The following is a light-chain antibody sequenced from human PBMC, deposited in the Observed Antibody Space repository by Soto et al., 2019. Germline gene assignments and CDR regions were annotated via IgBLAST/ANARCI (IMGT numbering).Light chain of an antibody. V-gene: IGKV3-20*01. CDR2: AAP. CDR3: QQYGSSIRT. J-gene: IGKJ1*01. CDR1: QSVSSNY. Sequence: EIVLTQSPGTLSLSPGERATLSCRASQSVSSNYLAWYQQKPGQAPRLLIYAAPTRATGIPDRFTGSGSGTDFTLTISRLEPEDFAVYYCQQYGSSIRTFGQGTKVEI.